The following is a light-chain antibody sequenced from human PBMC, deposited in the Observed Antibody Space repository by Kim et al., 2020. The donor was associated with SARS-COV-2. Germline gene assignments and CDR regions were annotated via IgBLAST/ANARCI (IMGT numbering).Light chain of an antibody. CDR3: GTWDSSLSAPV. CDR2: DNN. CDR1: SSNIGNNY. V-gene: IGLV1-51*01. Sequence: GQKVTISCSGSSSNIGNNYVYWYQQLPGTAPKLLIYDNNKRPSGIPDRFSGSKSGTSATLGITGLQTGDETDYYCGTWDSSLSAPVFGGGTQLTVL. J-gene: IGLJ2*01.